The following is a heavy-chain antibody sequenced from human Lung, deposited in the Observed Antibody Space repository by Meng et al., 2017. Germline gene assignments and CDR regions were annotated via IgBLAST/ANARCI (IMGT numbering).Heavy chain of an antibody. CDR3: ARGQKGYFDL. CDR1: CGYISSSNYY. J-gene: IGHJ2*01. CDR2: IYNSGST. Sequence: GQLQESGPDLGKPSHTLSPTCPVYCGYISSSNYYWSWIRQPPGKGLEWSGHIYNSGSTYYNPSLKSRITISVDTSKNQFSLKLSSVTAADTAVYYCARGQKGYFDLWGRGTLVTVSS. V-gene: IGHV4-30-4*01.